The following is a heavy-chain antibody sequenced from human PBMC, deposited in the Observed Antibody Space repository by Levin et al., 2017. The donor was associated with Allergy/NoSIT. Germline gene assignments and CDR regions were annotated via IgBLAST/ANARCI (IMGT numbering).Heavy chain of an antibody. Sequence: GASVKVSCKVSGYTLTELSMHWVRQAPGKGLEWMGGFDPEDGETIYAQKFQGRVTMTEDTSTDTAYMELSSLRSEDTAVYYCATDLVVYYGSGSYTDYWGQGTLVTVSS. J-gene: IGHJ4*02. V-gene: IGHV1-24*01. CDR3: ATDLVVYYGSGSYTDY. D-gene: IGHD3-10*01. CDR1: GYTLTELS. CDR2: FDPEDGET.